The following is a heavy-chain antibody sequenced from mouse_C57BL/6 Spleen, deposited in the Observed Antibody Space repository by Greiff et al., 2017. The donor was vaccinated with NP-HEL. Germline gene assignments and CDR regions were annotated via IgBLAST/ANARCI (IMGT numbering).Heavy chain of an antibody. D-gene: IGHD1-1*01. CDR3: ARGYGSSYDAMDY. V-gene: IGHV1-26*01. CDR1: GYTFTDYY. CDR2: INPNNGGT. J-gene: IGHJ4*01. Sequence: EVQLQQSGPELVKPGASVKISCKASGYTFTDYYMNWVKQSHGKSLEWIGDINPNNGGTSYNQKFKGKATLTVDKSSSTAYMELRSLTSEDSAVYYCARGYGSSYDAMDYWGQRTSVTVSS.